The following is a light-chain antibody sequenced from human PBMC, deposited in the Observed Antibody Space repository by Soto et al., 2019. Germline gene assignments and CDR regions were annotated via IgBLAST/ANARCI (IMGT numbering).Light chain of an antibody. Sequence: QSVLTQPPSASGTPGQRVTISCSGSSSNIGSNTVNWYQQLPGTAPKLLIYSNNQRPSGVPDRFSGSKSGTSASLAISGLQSEDEAVYYCAAWDDSLTGNYVFGTGTKVTVL. J-gene: IGLJ1*01. CDR2: SNN. CDR3: AAWDDSLTGNYV. V-gene: IGLV1-44*01. CDR1: SSNIGSNT.